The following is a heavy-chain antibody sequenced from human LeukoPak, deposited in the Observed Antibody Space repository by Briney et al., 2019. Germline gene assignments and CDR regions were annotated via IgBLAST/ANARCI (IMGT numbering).Heavy chain of an antibody. Sequence: GRSLRICCAASGFTFSSYGMHWVRQAPGKGLEGVAVISYDGSNKYYADSVKGRFTISRDNSKNTLYLQMNSLRAEDTAVYYCAKDGSQSGNDYWGQGTLVTVSS. D-gene: IGHD3-3*01. CDR3: AKDGSQSGNDY. J-gene: IGHJ4*02. CDR2: ISYDGSNK. V-gene: IGHV3-30*18. CDR1: GFTFSSYG.